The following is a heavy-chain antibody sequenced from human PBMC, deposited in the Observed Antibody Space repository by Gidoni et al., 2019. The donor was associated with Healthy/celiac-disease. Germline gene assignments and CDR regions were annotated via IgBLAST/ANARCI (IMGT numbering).Heavy chain of an antibody. CDR3: AREVVGLPFDY. CDR1: GSTFSSYA. Sequence: QVQLVESGGGVVQPGRSLRLSCAAPGSTFSSYAMHWVRQAPGKGLEWVAVISYDGSNKYYADSVKGRFTISRDNSKNTLYLQMNSLRAEDTAVYYCAREVVGLPFDYWGQGTLVTVSS. J-gene: IGHJ4*02. D-gene: IGHD5-12*01. CDR2: ISYDGSNK. V-gene: IGHV3-30*04.